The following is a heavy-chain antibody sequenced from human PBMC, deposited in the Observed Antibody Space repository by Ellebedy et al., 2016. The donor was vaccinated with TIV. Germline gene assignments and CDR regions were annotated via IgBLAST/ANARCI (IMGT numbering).Heavy chain of an antibody. D-gene: IGHD1-26*01. V-gene: IGHV3-23*01. CDR1: GFTFSSYA. CDR3: AKDTVSGSYYRFDY. Sequence: PGGSLRLSCAASGFTFSSYAMSWVRQAPGKGLEWVSAIRGSGGSTYYADSVKGRFTISRDNSKNTLYLQMNSLRAEDTAVYYCAKDTVSGSYYRFDYWGQGTLVTVSS. CDR2: IRGSGGST. J-gene: IGHJ4*02.